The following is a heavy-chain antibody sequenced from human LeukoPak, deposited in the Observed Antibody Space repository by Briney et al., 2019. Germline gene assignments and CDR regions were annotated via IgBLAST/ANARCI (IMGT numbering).Heavy chain of an antibody. CDR2: IIPILGIA. CDR1: GGTFSSYA. J-gene: IGHJ4*02. Sequence: ASVKVSCKASGGTFSSYAISWVRQAPGQGLEWMGRIIPILGIANYAQKFQGRVTITADKSTCTAYMELSSLRSEDTAVYYCAMRTGGYFDYWGQGTLVTVSS. D-gene: IGHD1-14*01. V-gene: IGHV1-69*04. CDR3: AMRTGGYFDY.